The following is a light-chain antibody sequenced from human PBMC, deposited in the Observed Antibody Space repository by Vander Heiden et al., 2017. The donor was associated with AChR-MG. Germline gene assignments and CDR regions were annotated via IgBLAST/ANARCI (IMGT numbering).Light chain of an antibody. V-gene: IGLV3-19*01. CDR1: SLRSYY. Sequence: SSELTQDPAVSVALGQTVRITCQGDSLRSYYASWYQQKPGQAPVLVISGKNNRPSGIPDRFSGSSSGNTASLTITGAQAEDEADYYCNSRDSSGNLVFGGGTKLTGL. J-gene: IGLJ2*01. CDR3: NSRDSSGNLV. CDR2: GKN.